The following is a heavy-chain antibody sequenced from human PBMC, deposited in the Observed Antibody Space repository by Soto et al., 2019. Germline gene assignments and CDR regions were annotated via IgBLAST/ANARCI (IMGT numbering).Heavy chain of an antibody. CDR3: VRDRPHNWFDP. CDR1: GFTLRSYW. Sequence: EVQLVESGGGLVQPGGSLRLSCAASGFTLRSYWMHWVRQAPGKGPMWVSRIDTDGSRTTYADSVKGRFTISRDNAKNMMYLQMNSLRAEDTAVHYCVRDRPHNWFDPWGQGTLVTVSS. CDR2: IDTDGSRT. J-gene: IGHJ5*02. V-gene: IGHV3-74*01. D-gene: IGHD6-6*01.